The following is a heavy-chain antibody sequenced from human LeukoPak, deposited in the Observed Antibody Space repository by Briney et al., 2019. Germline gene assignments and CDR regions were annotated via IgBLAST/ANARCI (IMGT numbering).Heavy chain of an antibody. Sequence: GGSLRLSCAASGFTFSSYEMNWVRQAPGKGLEWVSYISSSGSTIYYADSVKDRFTISRDNAKNSLYLQMNSLRAEDTAVYYCARGPYYFDYWGQGTLVTVSS. V-gene: IGHV3-48*03. CDR3: ARGPYYFDY. CDR1: GFTFSSYE. CDR2: ISSSGSTI. J-gene: IGHJ4*02.